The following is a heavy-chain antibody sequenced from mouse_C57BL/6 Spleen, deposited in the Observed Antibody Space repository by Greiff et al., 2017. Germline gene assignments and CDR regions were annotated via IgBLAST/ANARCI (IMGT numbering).Heavy chain of an antibody. J-gene: IGHJ4*01. CDR1: GYTFTEYT. V-gene: IGHV1-62-2*01. Sequence: VQRVESGAELVKPGASVKLSCKASGYTFTEYTIHWVKQRSGQGLEWIGWFYPGSGSIKYNEKFKDKATLTADKSSSTVYMELSRLTSEDSAVYFCARHEGNWVSHYAMDYWGQGTSVTVSS. CDR2: FYPGSGSI. D-gene: IGHD4-1*01. CDR3: ARHEGNWVSHYAMDY.